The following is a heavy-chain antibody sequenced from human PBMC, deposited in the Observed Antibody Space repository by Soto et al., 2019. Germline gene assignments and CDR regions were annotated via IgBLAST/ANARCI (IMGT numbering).Heavy chain of an antibody. D-gene: IGHD3-16*01. J-gene: IGHJ4*02. CDR2: MYPGDSDT. CDR1: GYSFTNYW. CDR3: ARGNRPPTYDFEY. V-gene: IGHV5-51*01. Sequence: EVQLVQSGAEVIKPGESLKISCKASGYSFTNYWIGWVRQMPGKGLELMGSMYPGDSDTRYSPSFRGKVTISADKSISTAYLQRSSLKASDTAIYYCARGNRPPTYDFEYWGQGTLVTFSS.